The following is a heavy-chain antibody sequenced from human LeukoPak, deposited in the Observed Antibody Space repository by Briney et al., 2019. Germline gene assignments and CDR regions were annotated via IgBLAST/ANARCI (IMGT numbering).Heavy chain of an antibody. V-gene: IGHV3-21*01. D-gene: IGHD6-19*01. CDR1: GFTFSSYW. CDR2: ISSSSSYI. Sequence: PGGSLRLSCGASGFTFSSYWMHWVRQAPGKGLEWVSSISSSSSYIYYADSVKGRFTISRDNAKNSLYLQMNSLRAEDTAVYYCAREGMYSSGWPNWFDPWGQGTLVTVSS. J-gene: IGHJ5*02. CDR3: AREGMYSSGWPNWFDP.